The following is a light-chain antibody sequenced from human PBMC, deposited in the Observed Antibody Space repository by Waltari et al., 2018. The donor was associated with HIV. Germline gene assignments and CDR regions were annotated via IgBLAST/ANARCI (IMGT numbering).Light chain of an antibody. J-gene: IGKJ2*01. CDR2: KAS. V-gene: IGKV1-5*03. CDR1: QSIDSW. CDR3: QQYKSYSPSS. Sequence: DIQMTQSPSTLSASVGDTVSITCRASQSIDSWLAWYQQKPGKAPKLLIYKASNLESGVPPSFSGSGSGTEFTLTITSLLPDDFATYYCQQYKSYSPSSFGQGTSLEIK.